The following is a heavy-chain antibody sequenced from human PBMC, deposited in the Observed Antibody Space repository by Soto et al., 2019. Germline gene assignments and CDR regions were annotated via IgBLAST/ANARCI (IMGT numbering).Heavy chain of an antibody. D-gene: IGHD3-22*01. V-gene: IGHV4-61*01. CDR1: VVSGIIGRFD. CDR3: DRLNYYDSRRLYCLEP. CDR2: IYYSGST. Sequence: SGTXSLTCTFSVVSGIIGRFDLSWIRQPPGNGLDWIAYIYYSGSTNYNPSLKSLVTISVDTSKNQFSLKLSSLTAAETAVYYCDRLNYYDSRRLYCLEPWGQGPLV. J-gene: IGHJ5*02.